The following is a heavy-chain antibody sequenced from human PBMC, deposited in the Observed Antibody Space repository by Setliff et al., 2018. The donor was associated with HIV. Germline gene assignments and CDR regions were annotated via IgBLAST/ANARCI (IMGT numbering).Heavy chain of an antibody. CDR2: INHGGIT. CDR3: ARIYDYGSYYFDY. Sequence: SETLSLTCAVYGETFSGYYWSWIRQTPGKGLEWIGEINHGGITNSNPSLKSRVTISVDTSKNLFSLKMSSVTAADTAIYYCARIYDYGSYYFDYWGQGTLVTVSS. V-gene: IGHV4-34*01. J-gene: IGHJ4*02. D-gene: IGHD4-17*01. CDR1: GETFSGYY.